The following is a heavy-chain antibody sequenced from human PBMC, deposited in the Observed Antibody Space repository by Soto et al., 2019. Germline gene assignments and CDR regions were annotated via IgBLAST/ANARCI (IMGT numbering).Heavy chain of an antibody. CDR3: ARDLSSRIAVAGTSVY. V-gene: IGHV1-2*02. CDR1: GYTFTGYY. J-gene: IGHJ4*02. CDR2: INPNSGGT. D-gene: IGHD6-19*01. Sequence: QVQLVRSGAEVKKPGASVKVSCKASGYTFTGYYMHWVRQAPGQGLEWMGWINPNSGGTNYAQKFQGRVTMTRDTSISTAYMELSRLRSDDTAVYYCARDLSSRIAVAGTSVYWGQGTLVTVSS.